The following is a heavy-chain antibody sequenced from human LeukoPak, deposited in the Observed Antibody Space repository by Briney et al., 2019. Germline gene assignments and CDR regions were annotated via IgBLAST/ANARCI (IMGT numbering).Heavy chain of an antibody. V-gene: IGHV3-30*04. J-gene: IGHJ4*02. D-gene: IGHD3-10*01. CDR3: EREWFGESN. CDR1: GLTFSSSN. Sequence: GGSLRLSCAPSGLTFSSSNMHWVRQSPGKGLEWVALISYDGTQTYYAESVKGRFTISRDNSKNTLFLQMNSLSAEDSAMYYCEREWFGESNWGQGTLVTVSS. CDR2: ISYDGTQT.